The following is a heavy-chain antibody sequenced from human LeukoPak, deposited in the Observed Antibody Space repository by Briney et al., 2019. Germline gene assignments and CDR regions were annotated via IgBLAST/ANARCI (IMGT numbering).Heavy chain of an antibody. Sequence: PGGSLRLSCAASGFTFSSYEMNWVRQAPGKGPEWVSYISSSGSTIYYADSVKGRFTISRDNSKNTLYLQMNSLRAEDTAVYYCAKAIQTPWIEYYYDSSGYARYWGQGTLVTVSS. CDR2: ISSSGSTI. CDR1: GFTFSSYE. D-gene: IGHD3-22*01. CDR3: AKAIQTPWIEYYYDSSGYARY. V-gene: IGHV3-48*03. J-gene: IGHJ4*02.